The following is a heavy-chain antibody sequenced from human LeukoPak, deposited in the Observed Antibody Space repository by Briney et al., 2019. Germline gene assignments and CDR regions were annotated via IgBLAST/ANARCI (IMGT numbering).Heavy chain of an antibody. V-gene: IGHV3-74*01. CDR2: INSDGSST. CDR3: ARAVYYSNYLGY. J-gene: IGHJ4*01. Sequence: GGSLRLSCAASGFTFSTYWMHWVRQAPGKGLVWVSRINSDGSSTNYGDSVKGRFTISRDNAKNTLYLQMNSLRAEDTAMYYCARAVYYSNYLGYWGQGTLVTVSS. D-gene: IGHD3-10*01. CDR1: GFTFSTYW.